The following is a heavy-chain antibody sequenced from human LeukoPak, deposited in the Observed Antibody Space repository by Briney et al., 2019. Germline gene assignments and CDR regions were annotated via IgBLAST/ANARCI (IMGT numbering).Heavy chain of an antibody. Sequence: PGGSLRLSCAASGFTFSSYGMHWVRQAPGKGLEWVALIRYDGSNKYYADSVKGRFTISRDNSKNTLYLQMNSLRAEDTAVYYCAKDFHYYGSGSYYNSSPFDYWGQGTLVTVSS. CDR3: AKDFHYYGSGSYYNSSPFDY. D-gene: IGHD3-10*01. V-gene: IGHV3-30*02. CDR2: IRYDGSNK. J-gene: IGHJ4*02. CDR1: GFTFSSYG.